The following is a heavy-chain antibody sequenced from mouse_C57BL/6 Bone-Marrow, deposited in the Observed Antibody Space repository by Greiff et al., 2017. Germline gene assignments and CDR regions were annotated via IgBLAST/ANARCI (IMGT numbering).Heavy chain of an antibody. J-gene: IGHJ1*03. Sequence: VQLQQPGAELVKPGASVKLSCKASGYTFTSYWITWVKQRPGQGLEWIGDIYPGSGSTNYNEKFKSNATLTLDTASSTAYMQLSSLTSEDSAVYYCARPYDSNYWYFDVWGTGTTVTVSS. CDR3: ARPYDSNYWYFDV. CDR1: GYTFTSYW. CDR2: IYPGSGST. D-gene: IGHD2-5*01. V-gene: IGHV1-55*01.